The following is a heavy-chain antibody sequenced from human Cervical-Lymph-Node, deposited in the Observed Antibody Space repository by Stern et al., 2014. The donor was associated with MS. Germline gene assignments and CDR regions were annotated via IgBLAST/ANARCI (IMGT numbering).Heavy chain of an antibody. V-gene: IGHV5-51*01. CDR3: ARHVQGFDY. J-gene: IGHJ4*02. CDR1: GYSFTIYY. Sequence: EVQLVESGAEVKKPGESLKISCKLSGYSFTIYYIAWVRPMPGKGLEWMGVIDPYDADTTASPSFQGQVTISADKSITTAYLQWSSLRAADTAMYYCARHVQGFDYWGQGTLVTVSS. CDR2: IDPYDADT.